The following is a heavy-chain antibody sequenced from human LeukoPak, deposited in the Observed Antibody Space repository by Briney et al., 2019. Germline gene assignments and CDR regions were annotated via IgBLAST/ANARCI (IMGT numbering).Heavy chain of an antibody. D-gene: IGHD4-11*01. Sequence: SETLSLSCTVSGGSISSYYWSWIRQPAGKGLEWIGRIYTSGSTNYNPSLKSRVTMSVDTSKNQFSLKLSSVTAADTAVHYCARVNYSNYYFDYWGQGKLVTVSS. V-gene: IGHV4-4*07. CDR1: GGSISSYY. J-gene: IGHJ4*02. CDR3: ARVNYSNYYFDY. CDR2: IYTSGST.